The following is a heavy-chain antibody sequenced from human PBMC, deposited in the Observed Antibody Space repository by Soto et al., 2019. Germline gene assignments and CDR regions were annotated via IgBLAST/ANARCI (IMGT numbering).Heavy chain of an antibody. CDR3: ARDRFFDWFDENDY. CDR1: GFTFSSYW. Sequence: EVQLVESGGGLVQPGGSLRLSCAASGFTFSSYWMHWVRQAPGKGLVWVSRINSDGSSTSYADSVKSRFTISRDNAKNTLYLQMNSLRAEDTAVYYCARDRFFDWFDENDYWGQGTLVTVSS. CDR2: INSDGSST. J-gene: IGHJ4*02. D-gene: IGHD3-9*01. V-gene: IGHV3-74*01.